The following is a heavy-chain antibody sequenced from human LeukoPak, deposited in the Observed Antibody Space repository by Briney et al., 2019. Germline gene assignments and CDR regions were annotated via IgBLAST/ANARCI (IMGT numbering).Heavy chain of an antibody. J-gene: IGHJ4*02. D-gene: IGHD5-24*01. CDR3: ARVGSGYNGGY. V-gene: IGHV3-74*01. Sequence: TGGSLRLSCAASGFTFSSYWMRWVRQAPGKGLMWVSRINSDGSSTSYADSVKGRFTISRDNAKNTLYLQMNSLRAEDTAVYYCARVGSGYNGGYWGQGTLVTVSS. CDR1: GFTFSSYW. CDR2: INSDGSST.